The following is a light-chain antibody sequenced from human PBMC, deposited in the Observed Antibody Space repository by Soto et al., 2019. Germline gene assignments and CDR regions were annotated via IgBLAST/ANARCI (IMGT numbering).Light chain of an antibody. V-gene: IGKV3D-20*01. CDR1: QSVSSSY. CDR3: HQYGNSPYT. CDR2: DAS. Sequence: EIVLTQSPATLSLSTGERATLSCGASQSVSSSYLAWYQQKPGLAPRLLIYDASSRATGIPDRFSGSGSGTDFTLTISRLEPEDFAVYYCHQYGNSPYTFGQVTKLEIK. J-gene: IGKJ2*01.